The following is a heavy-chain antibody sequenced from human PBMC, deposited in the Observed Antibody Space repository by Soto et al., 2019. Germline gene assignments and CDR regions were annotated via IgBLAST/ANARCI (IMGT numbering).Heavy chain of an antibody. Sequence: GGSLRLSCAASGFTFSSYSMNWVRQAPGKGLEWVSYIISSSSTIYYAVSVKGRFTISRDNAKNSLYLQMNSLRDEDTAVYYCASDIVVVPAALLSYYYGMDVWGQGTTVTVSS. V-gene: IGHV3-48*02. CDR3: ASDIVVVPAALLSYYYGMDV. D-gene: IGHD2-2*01. CDR1: GFTFSSYS. J-gene: IGHJ6*02. CDR2: IISSSSTI.